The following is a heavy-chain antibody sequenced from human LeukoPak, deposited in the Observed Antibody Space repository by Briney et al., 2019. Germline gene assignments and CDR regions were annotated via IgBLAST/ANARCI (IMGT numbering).Heavy chain of an antibody. CDR2: ISGSGGST. Sequence: GGSLRLSCAASGFXFGNYAISWVRQAPGKGLECVSPISGSGGSTYYADSVKGRFTISRDNSKNTLYLQMNSLRAEDTAVYYCARCLNERKPSYFDYWGQGTLVTVSS. D-gene: IGHD1-1*01. CDR3: ARCLNERKPSYFDY. CDR1: GFXFGNYA. J-gene: IGHJ4*02. V-gene: IGHV3-23*01.